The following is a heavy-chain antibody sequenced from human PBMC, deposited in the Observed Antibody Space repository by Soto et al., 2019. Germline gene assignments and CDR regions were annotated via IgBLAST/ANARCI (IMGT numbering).Heavy chain of an antibody. J-gene: IGHJ4*02. Sequence: QLQLQESGSGLVKPSQTLSLTCAVSGGSISSGDYSWNWIRQPPGKGLEWLGYIYYGGSTYYNPSLQSRFTMSVDRSRNQFSLKLNSVTAADTAVYYCARVRREYDNSGPVDYWGQGTLVTVSS. CDR3: ARVRREYDNSGPVDY. V-gene: IGHV4-30-2*01. CDR2: IYYGGST. CDR1: GGSISSGDYS. D-gene: IGHD3-22*01.